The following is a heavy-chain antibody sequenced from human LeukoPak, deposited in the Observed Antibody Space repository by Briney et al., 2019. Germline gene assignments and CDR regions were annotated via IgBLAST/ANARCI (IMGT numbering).Heavy chain of an antibody. CDR1: GYTFTCYY. V-gene: IGHV1-2*07. Sequence: ASVKVSCKASGYTFTCYYMHWVRQAPGQGLEWMGWINPNSGGTNYAHEFQGRVTMTRDTCISTAYMELSRLRSDDTAVYYCARGCSSTSCYGGGDYYYMDIWGKGTTVTVSS. D-gene: IGHD2-2*01. CDR2: INPNSGGT. CDR3: ARGCSSTSCYGGGDYYYMDI. J-gene: IGHJ6*03.